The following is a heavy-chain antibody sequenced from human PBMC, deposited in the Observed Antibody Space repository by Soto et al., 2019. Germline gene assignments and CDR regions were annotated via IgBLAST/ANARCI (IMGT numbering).Heavy chain of an antibody. CDR1: GGTFGSYA. V-gene: IGHV1-69*01. D-gene: IGHD2-2*01. CDR3: ATALGCRSTSCTLDY. J-gene: IGHJ4*02. CDR2: IIPVSGAA. Sequence: QVQLVQSGAEVKKPGSSVKVSCKASGGTFGSYAFSWVRQAPGQGLEWMGGIIPVSGAAHYAQKFQGRVTITADESTSTDYMELSSLSSQDTAVYYCATALGCRSTSCTLDYWDQGTRVIVSS.